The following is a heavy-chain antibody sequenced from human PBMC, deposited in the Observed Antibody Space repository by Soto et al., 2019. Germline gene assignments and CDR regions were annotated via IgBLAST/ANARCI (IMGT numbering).Heavy chain of an antibody. CDR3: ATLAGSYGSGSPNAFDI. J-gene: IGHJ3*02. CDR2: INPSGGST. Sequence: GASVKVSCKASGYTFTSYYMHWVRQAPGQGLEWMGIINPSGGSTSYAQKFQGRVTMTRDTSTSTVYMELSSLRSEDTAVYYCATLAGSYGSGSPNAFDIWDQGTMVTVSS. V-gene: IGHV1-46*03. CDR1: GYTFTSYY. D-gene: IGHD3-10*01.